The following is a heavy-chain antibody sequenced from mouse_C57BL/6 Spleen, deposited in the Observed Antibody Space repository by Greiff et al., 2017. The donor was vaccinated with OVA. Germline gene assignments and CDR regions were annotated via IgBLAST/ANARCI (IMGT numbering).Heavy chain of an antibody. D-gene: IGHD2-4*01. CDR1: GYTFTSYW. CDR2: IDPSDSYT. CDR3: ARRVYDYDEGDYFDY. V-gene: IGHV1-69*01. Sequence: QVQLKQPGAELVMPGASVKLSCKASGYTFTSYWMHWVKQRPGQGLEWIGEIDPSDSYTNYNQKFKGKSTLTVDKSSSTAYMQLSSLTSEDSAVYYCARRVYDYDEGDYFDYWGQGTTLTVSS. J-gene: IGHJ2*01.